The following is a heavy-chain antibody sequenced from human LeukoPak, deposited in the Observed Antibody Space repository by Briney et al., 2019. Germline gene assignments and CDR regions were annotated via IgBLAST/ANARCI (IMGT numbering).Heavy chain of an antibody. CDR2: INPNNGKT. CDR1: GYTFTSYD. D-gene: IGHD2-2*01. Sequence: ASVKVSCKASGYTFTSYDINWVRQAPGRGLEWMAWINPNNGKTNYAQTFQGRVTVTSDTSINTAYMQLSGLRYDDTAIYYCARDRGSTSFFYYFYMDVWGKGATVTVSS. CDR3: ARDRGSTSFFYYFYMDV. J-gene: IGHJ6*03. V-gene: IGHV1-2*02.